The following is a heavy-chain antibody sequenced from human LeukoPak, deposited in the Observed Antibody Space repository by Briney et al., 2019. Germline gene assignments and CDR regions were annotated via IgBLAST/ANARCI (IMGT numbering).Heavy chain of an antibody. CDR1: VVTFSNAR. D-gene: IGHD1-1*01. CDR2: IKSKTDGGTT. V-gene: IGHV3-15*01. Sequence: PGGYLRLSCAASVVTFSNARVTWVRQAPWKGLEWVGRIKSKTDGGTTDYAAPVKGRFTISRDDSKNTLYLQMNSLKTEDTAVYYCTTAWTDAFWGQGTLVTVSS. J-gene: IGHJ4*02. CDR3: TTAWTDAF.